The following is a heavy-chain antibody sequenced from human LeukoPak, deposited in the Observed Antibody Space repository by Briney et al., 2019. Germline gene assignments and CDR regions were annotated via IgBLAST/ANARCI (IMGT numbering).Heavy chain of an antibody. CDR2: IYTSGST. J-gene: IGHJ4*02. Sequence: SDTLSLTCTVSGDFFSGYYWSWIRQPAGKGLEWIGRIYTSGSTNYNPSLKSRVTMSVDTSKNQFSLKLSSVTAADTAVYYCARVSSAGIWDYWGQGTLVTVSS. CDR1: GDFFSGYY. CDR3: ARVSSAGIWDY. D-gene: IGHD6-19*01. V-gene: IGHV4-4*07.